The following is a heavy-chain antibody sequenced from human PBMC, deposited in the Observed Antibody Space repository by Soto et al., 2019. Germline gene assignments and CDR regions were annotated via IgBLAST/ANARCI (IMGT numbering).Heavy chain of an antibody. Sequence: PSETLSLTCTFSGFSISSGGYYWSWIRQHPGKGLEWIGYIYYSGSTYYNPSLKSRVTISVDTSKNQFSLKLSSVTAADTAVYYCARGTMVRADYYYYYMDVWGKGTTVTVS. D-gene: IGHD3-10*01. V-gene: IGHV4-31*03. CDR1: GFSISSGGYY. CDR2: IYYSGST. CDR3: ARGTMVRADYYYYYMDV. J-gene: IGHJ6*03.